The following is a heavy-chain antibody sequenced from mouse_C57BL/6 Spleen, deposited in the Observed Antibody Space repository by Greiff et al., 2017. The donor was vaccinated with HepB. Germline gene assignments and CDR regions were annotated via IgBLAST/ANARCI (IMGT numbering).Heavy chain of an antibody. CDR1: GYTFTSYW. Sequence: VQLQQSGAELVRPGSSVKLSCKASGYTFTSYWMHWVKQRPIQGLEWIGNIDPSDSETHYNQKFKDKATLTVAKYSSTAYMQLSSLTSEDSAVYYCARSIGSSPLLACGGQGTLVTVSA. J-gene: IGHJ3*01. D-gene: IGHD1-1*01. V-gene: IGHV1-52*01. CDR3: ARSIGSSPLLAC. CDR2: IDPSDSET.